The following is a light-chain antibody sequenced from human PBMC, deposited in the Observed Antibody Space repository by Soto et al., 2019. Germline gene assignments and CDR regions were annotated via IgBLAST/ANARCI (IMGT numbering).Light chain of an antibody. Sequence: EIVMTQSPATLSVSPGERATLSCRASQSVSSNLAWYQQKPGQAPRLLIYGASTRATGIPARFSGSGSGTDFTLTISRLEPGDFAVYYCQQYGSSWTFGQGTKVDIK. CDR1: QSVSSN. CDR3: QQYGSSWT. CDR2: GAS. J-gene: IGKJ1*01. V-gene: IGKV3-15*01.